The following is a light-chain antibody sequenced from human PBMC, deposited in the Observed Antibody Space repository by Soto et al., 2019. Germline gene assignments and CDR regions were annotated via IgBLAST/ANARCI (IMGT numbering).Light chain of an antibody. J-gene: IGKJ1*01. V-gene: IGKV1-17*01. Sequence: DIQMTPSPSSLSASVVDRVTITCRASQGIRNELGWYQQKPGKAPKRLIYDASILQGGVPSRFSGSGSGTEFTLTISSLQPEDFATYSCLQHYSYPWTFGQGTKVDI. CDR3: LQHYSYPWT. CDR2: DAS. CDR1: QGIRNE.